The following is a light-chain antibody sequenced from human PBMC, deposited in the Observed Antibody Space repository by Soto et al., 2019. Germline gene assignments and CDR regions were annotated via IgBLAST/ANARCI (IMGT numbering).Light chain of an antibody. CDR2: GTS. V-gene: IGKV3-15*01. CDR1: QSVSSN. CDR3: QHYNNWPPWT. Sequence: EILMTQSPATLSVSPGERATLSCRASQSVSSNVAWYQQKHGQAPRLLIYGTSTRATGIPARFSGSGSGTNFTLTISSLQSADFAVYYCQHYNNWPPWTFGQGTKVEIK. J-gene: IGKJ1*01.